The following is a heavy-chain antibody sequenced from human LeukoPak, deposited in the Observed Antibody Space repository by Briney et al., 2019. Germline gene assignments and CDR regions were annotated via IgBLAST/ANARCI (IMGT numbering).Heavy chain of an antibody. V-gene: IGHV4-39*01. CDR1: GGSISSSSYY. CDR3: ARLREWSLDY. J-gene: IGHJ4*02. D-gene: IGHD3-3*01. Sequence: SETLSLTCTVSGGSISSSSYYWGWIRQPPGNGLEWIGSIYYSGSTYYNPSLKSRVTISVDTSKNQFSLKLSSVTAADTAVYYCARLREWSLDYWGQGTLVTVSS. CDR2: IYYSGST.